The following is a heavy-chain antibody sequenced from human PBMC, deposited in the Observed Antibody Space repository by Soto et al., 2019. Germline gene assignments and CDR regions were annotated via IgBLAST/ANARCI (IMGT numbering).Heavy chain of an antibody. CDR2: ISGSGGST. D-gene: IGHD2-2*01. J-gene: IGHJ2*01. CDR3: ARHRMLVVLSARTQYHQHLNSVSGRGSTDL. V-gene: IGHV3-23*01. CDR1: GFTFSSYA. Sequence: GWSLRLSCAASGFTFSSYAMSWVRQAPGKGLEWVSAISGSGGSTYYADSVKGRFTISRDNSKNTLYLQMNSLRAEDTAVYYFARHRMLVVLSARTQYHQHLNSVSGRGSTDL.